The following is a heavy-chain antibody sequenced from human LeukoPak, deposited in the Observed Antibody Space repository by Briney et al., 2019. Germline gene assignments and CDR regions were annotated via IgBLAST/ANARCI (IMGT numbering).Heavy chain of an antibody. Sequence: GGSLRLSCAASGFTFSCYEMNWVRQAPGKGLEWVSYISSSGSTVYYADSVKGRFTISRDNAKNSLYLQMNSLRAEDTAVYYCARDLGGGMDVWGQGTTVTVSS. CDR2: ISSSGSTV. CDR1: GFTFSCYE. J-gene: IGHJ6*02. D-gene: IGHD3-3*01. V-gene: IGHV3-48*03. CDR3: ARDLGGGMDV.